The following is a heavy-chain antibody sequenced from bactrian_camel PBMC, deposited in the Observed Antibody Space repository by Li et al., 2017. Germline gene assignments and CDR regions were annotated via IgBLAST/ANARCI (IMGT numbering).Heavy chain of an antibody. Sequence: HVQLVESGGGSVQAGGSLRLSCGVSGRSSGSSFCMGWFRQAPGKEREAVATISRDGSATYADTVKDRFTISKDNAKNTLTLQMSSLKPEDTAVYYCAAGSWVAGSLDDHDYVHWGQGTQVTVS. D-gene: IGHD6*01. V-gene: IGHV3S57*01. CDR1: GRSSGSSFC. CDR3: AAGSWVAGSLDDHDYVH. J-gene: IGHJ4*01. CDR2: ISRDGSA.